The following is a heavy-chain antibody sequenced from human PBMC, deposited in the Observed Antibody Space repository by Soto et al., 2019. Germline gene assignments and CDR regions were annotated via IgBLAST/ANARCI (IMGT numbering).Heavy chain of an antibody. D-gene: IGHD3-9*01. CDR1: GASLRGGVFY. Sequence: PSETLSLTCTVSGASLRGGVFYRSWVRQPPGKGLEWIGYISYSGITYYTPSLQSRVALSLDTSKNQVSLRLNSVTAADTAVYYCATSFRYFDNWGQGTRVTVSS. CDR2: ISYSGIT. CDR3: ATSFRYFDN. J-gene: IGHJ4*02. V-gene: IGHV4-30-4*01.